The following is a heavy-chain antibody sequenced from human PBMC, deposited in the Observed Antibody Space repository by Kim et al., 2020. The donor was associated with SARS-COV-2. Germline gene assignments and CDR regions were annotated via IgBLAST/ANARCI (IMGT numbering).Heavy chain of an antibody. Sequence: GGSLRLSCAASGFTFSSYEMNWVRQAPGKGLEWVSYISSSGSTIYYADSVKGRFTISRDNAKNSLYLQMNSLRAEDTAVYYCARDPIAAAEKGYYYGMDVWGQGTTVTVSS. D-gene: IGHD6-13*01. J-gene: IGHJ6*02. CDR2: ISSSGSTI. CDR1: GFTFSSYE. V-gene: IGHV3-48*03. CDR3: ARDPIAAAEKGYYYGMDV.